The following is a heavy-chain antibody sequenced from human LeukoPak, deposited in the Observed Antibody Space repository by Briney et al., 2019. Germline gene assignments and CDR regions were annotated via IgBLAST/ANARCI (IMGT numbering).Heavy chain of an antibody. CDR3: AKGGEEMATIELDY. D-gene: IGHD5-24*01. CDR1: GFTFDDYA. Sequence: GGSLRLSCAASGFTFDDYAMHWVRQAPGKGLEWVSGISWNSGSIGYADSVKGRFTISRDNAKNSLYLQMNSLRAEDTALYYCAKGGEEMATIELDYWGQGTLVTVSS. V-gene: IGHV3-9*01. CDR2: ISWNSGSI. J-gene: IGHJ4*02.